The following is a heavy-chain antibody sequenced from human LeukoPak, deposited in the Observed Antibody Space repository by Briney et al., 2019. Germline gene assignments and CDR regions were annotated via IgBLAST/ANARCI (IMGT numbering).Heavy chain of an antibody. CDR3: ASQDYGDYGENYFDY. Sequence: SVKVSCKASGGTFSSYAISWVRQAPGQGLEWMGRIIPILGIANYAQKFQGRVTITADKSTSTAYMELSSLRSEDTAVYYCASQDYGDYGENYFDYWGQGTLVTVSS. J-gene: IGHJ4*02. D-gene: IGHD4-17*01. V-gene: IGHV1-69*04. CDR1: GGTFSSYA. CDR2: IIPILGIA.